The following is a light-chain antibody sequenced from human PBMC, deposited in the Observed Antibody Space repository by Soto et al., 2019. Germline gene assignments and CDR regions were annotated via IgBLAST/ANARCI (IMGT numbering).Light chain of an antibody. CDR1: QSITRY. V-gene: IGKV1-39*01. J-gene: IGKJ1*01. CDR2: AAS. CDR3: QQTSRTPKT. Sequence: DIQMTRSPSSLSAAVGDRGNITCLASQSITRYLNWYQQKPGKAPNLLIYAASSLHSGVPSRFSGAGSGTDFTLTISSLQPEDFATYYCQQTSRTPKTFGQGTKVDIK.